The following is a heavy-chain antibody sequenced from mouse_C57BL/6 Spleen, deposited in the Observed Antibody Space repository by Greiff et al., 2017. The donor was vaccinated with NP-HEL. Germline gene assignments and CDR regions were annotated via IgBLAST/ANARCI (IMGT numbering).Heavy chain of an antibody. V-gene: IGHV1-15*01. CDR3: TRYLWGDY. CDR2: IDPETGGT. CDR1: GYTFTDYE. D-gene: IGHD1-1*02. Sequence: VQLQESGAELVRPGASVTLSCKASGYTFTDYEMRWVKQTPVHGLEWIGAIDPETGGTAYNQKFKGKAILTADKSSSTAYMELRSLTSEDSAVYYCTRYLWGDYWGQGTTLTVSS. J-gene: IGHJ2*01.